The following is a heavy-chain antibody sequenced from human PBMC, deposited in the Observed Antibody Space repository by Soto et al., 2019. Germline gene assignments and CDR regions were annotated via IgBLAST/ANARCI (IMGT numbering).Heavy chain of an antibody. CDR1: GFTFSSYS. CDR2: ISSSSSYI. D-gene: IGHD6-25*01. V-gene: IGHV3-21*01. J-gene: IGHJ6*02. CDR3: ARMGSQRYYYYGMDV. Sequence: EVPLVESGGGLVKPGGSLRLSCAASGFTFSSYSMNWVRQAPGKGLEWVSSISSSSSYIYYADSVKGRFTISRDNAKNALYLHMNSLRAEDTAVYYCARMGSQRYYYYGMDVWGQGTTVTVSS.